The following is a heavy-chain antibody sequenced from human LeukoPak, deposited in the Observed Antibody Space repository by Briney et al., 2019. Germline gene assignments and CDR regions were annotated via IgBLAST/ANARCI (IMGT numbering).Heavy chain of an antibody. CDR3: ARDSASRGFYSSGWYD. J-gene: IGHJ4*02. CDR1: GGTFSSYV. D-gene: IGHD6-19*01. V-gene: IGHV1-46*04. CDR2: INPSGSST. Sequence: ASVKVSCKASGGTFSSYVISWVRQAPGQGLEWMGIINPSGSSTSYAQKLQGRVTMTRDTSTSTVYMELSSLRSEDTAVYYCARDSASRGFYSSGWYDWGQGTLVTVSS.